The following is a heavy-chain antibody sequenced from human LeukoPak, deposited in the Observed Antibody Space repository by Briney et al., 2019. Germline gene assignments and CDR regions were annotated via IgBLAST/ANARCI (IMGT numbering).Heavy chain of an antibody. V-gene: IGHV1-2*02. CDR3: ARGPPTAMVTGFDY. J-gene: IGHJ4*02. CDR1: GYTFTGYY. CDR2: INPNSGGT. D-gene: IGHD5-18*01. Sequence: ASVKVSCKASGYTFTGYYMHWVRQAPGQGLEWMGWINPNSGGTNYAQKFQGRVTMTRDTSISTAYMELSRLRSDDTAVYYCARGPPTAMVTGFDYWGQGTLVTVSS.